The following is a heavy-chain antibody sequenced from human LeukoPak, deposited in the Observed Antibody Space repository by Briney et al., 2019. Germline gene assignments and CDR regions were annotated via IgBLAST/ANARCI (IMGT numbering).Heavy chain of an antibody. CDR1: GFTVSSNY. CDR3: ARDPGGNWGY. Sequence: GGSLRLSCAASGFTVSSNYMSWVRQAPGKGLEWVSIIYSGGSTYYADSVKGRFTISRDNSKNTLYPQMNSLRAEDTAVYYCARDPGGNWGYWGQGTLVTVSS. D-gene: IGHD7-27*01. J-gene: IGHJ4*02. V-gene: IGHV3-66*01. CDR2: IYSGGST.